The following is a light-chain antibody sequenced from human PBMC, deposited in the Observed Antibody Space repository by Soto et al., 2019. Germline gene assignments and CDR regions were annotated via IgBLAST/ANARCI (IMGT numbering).Light chain of an antibody. J-gene: IGKJ5*01. CDR1: QSVSSS. V-gene: IGKV3-15*01. CDR3: QQYNKWPPIT. CDR2: DTS. Sequence: EIVVTQSPATLSVSPGERVTLSCRASQSVSSSLAWYQQRPGQAPRLLIYDTSTRAAGIAARFSGSGSGTEFTLTISSLQSEDSSVYYCQQYNKWPPITFGQGTRLEIK.